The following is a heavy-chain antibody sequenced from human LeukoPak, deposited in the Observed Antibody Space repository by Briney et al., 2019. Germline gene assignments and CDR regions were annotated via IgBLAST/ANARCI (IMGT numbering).Heavy chain of an antibody. CDR2: IYPGDSDT. J-gene: IGHJ4*02. V-gene: IGHV5-51*01. CDR3: AKSYGDYVENFDN. D-gene: IGHD4-17*01. CDR1: GYRFTSYW. Sequence: GESLKISCQGSGYRFTSYWIGWVRQMPGKGLEWMGIIYPGDSDTRYSPSFQGQVTISSDKSISTAYLQWSSLKASDTAMYYCAKSYGDYVENFDNWGQGALVTVSS.